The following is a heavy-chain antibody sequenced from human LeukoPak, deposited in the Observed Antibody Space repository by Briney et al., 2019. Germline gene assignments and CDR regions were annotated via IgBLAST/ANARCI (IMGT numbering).Heavy chain of an antibody. Sequence: GASVKVSCKASGYTFTGYYMHWVRQAPGQGLEWMGWINPNSGGTNYAQKFQGRVTMTRDTSISTAYMELSRLRSDDTAVYYCARYYDILTGLQYFQHWGQGTLVTVSS. CDR3: ARYYDILTGLQYFQH. CDR1: GYTFTGYY. J-gene: IGHJ1*01. CDR2: INPNSGGT. D-gene: IGHD3-9*01. V-gene: IGHV1-2*02.